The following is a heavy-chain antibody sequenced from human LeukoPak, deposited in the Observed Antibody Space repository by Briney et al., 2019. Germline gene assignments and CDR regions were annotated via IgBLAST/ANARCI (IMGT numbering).Heavy chain of an antibody. V-gene: IGHV3-23*01. CDR3: AKDAEQWLVRSFDY. Sequence: GGSLRLSCAASGFTFSDFGMHWIRQAPGKGLEWVSGISGSGGSTYYADSVKGRFTISRDNSKNTLYLQMNSLRAEDTAVYYCAKDAEQWLVRSFDYWGQGTLVTVSS. J-gene: IGHJ4*02. CDR1: GFTFSDFG. D-gene: IGHD6-19*01. CDR2: ISGSGGST.